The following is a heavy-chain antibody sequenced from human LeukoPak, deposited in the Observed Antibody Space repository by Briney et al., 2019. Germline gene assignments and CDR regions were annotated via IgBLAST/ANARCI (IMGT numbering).Heavy chain of an antibody. CDR3: ARDYYGSGSYYTAVPDY. Sequence: GGSLRLSCAASGFTFSSYWMSWVRQAPGKGLEWVANIKQDGSEKYYVDSVKGRFTISRDNSKNTLYLQMNSLRAEDTAVYYCARDYYGSGSYYTAVPDYWGQGTLVTVSS. CDR1: GFTFSSYW. J-gene: IGHJ4*02. D-gene: IGHD3-10*01. V-gene: IGHV3-7*01. CDR2: IKQDGSEK.